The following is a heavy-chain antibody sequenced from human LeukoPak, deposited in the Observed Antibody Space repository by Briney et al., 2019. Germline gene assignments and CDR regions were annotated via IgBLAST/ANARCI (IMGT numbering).Heavy chain of an antibody. CDR3: AKRGYSLYFDY. Sequence: GGSLRLSCAASEFTFSDYYMSWIRQAPGKGLEWVSYISSSGSTIYYADSVKGRFTISRDNAKNSLYLQMNSLRAEDTAVYYCAKRGYSLYFDYWGQGTLVTVSS. CDR2: ISSSGSTI. D-gene: IGHD5-18*01. CDR1: EFTFSDYY. J-gene: IGHJ4*02. V-gene: IGHV3-11*04.